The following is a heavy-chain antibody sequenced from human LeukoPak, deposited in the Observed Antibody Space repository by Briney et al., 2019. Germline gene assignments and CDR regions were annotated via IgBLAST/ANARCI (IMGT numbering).Heavy chain of an antibody. V-gene: IGHV4-59*08. CDR1: SGSISSYY. CDR2: TYYSGST. Sequence: SETLSLTCTVSSGSISSYYWSWIRQPPGKGLEWIGYTYYSGSTNYNPSLKSRVTISVDTSKNQFSLKLSSVTAADTAVYYCASGFRGSSIFDYWGQGTLVTVSS. D-gene: IGHD3-10*01. CDR3: ASGFRGSSIFDY. J-gene: IGHJ4*02.